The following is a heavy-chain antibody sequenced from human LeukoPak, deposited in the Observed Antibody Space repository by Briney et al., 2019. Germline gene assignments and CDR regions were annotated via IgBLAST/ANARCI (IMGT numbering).Heavy chain of an antibody. J-gene: IGHJ4*02. CDR1: GYTFTSYY. CDR2: INPSGGST. Sequence: ASVKVPCKASGYTFTSYYMHWVRQAPGQGLEWMGIINPSGGSTSYAQKFQGRVTMTRDMSTSTVYMELSSLRSEDTAVYYCATIGLNRGVAIDYWGQGTLVTVSS. D-gene: IGHD2-8*01. V-gene: IGHV1-46*01. CDR3: ATIGLNRGVAIDY.